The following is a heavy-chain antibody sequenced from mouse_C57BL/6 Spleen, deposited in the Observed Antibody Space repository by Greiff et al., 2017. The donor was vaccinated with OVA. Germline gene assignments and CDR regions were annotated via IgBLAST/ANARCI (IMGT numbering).Heavy chain of an antibody. CDR1: GYTFTDYY. J-gene: IGHJ3*01. Sequence: EVKLQESGPVLVKPGASVKLSCKASGYTFTDYYMNWVKQSHGKSLEWIGVINPYNGGTSYNQKFKGKATLTVDKSSSTAYMELNSLTSEDSAVYYCARGGSITTARFAYWGQGTLVTVSA. V-gene: IGHV1-19*01. CDR3: ARGGSITTARFAY. D-gene: IGHD1-1*01. CDR2: INPYNGGT.